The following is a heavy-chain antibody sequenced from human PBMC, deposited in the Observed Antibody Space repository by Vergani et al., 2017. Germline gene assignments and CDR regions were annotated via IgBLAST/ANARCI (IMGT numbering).Heavy chain of an antibody. CDR3: ARDMAFWSGRYAFDI. D-gene: IGHD3-3*01. J-gene: IGHJ3*02. CDR1: GGSVSSGSYY. V-gene: IGHV4-61*10. CDR2: IYYSGST. Sequence: QVQLQESGPGLVKPSETLSLTCTVSGGSVSSGSYYWSWIRQPAGKGLEWIGYIYYSGSTNYIPSLKSRVTISVDTSKNQFSLKLSSVTAADTAVYYCARDMAFWSGRYAFDIWGQGTMVTVSS.